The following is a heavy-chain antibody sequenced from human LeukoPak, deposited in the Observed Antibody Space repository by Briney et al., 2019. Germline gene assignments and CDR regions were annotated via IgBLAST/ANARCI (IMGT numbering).Heavy chain of an antibody. CDR1: GFTFSSYW. D-gene: IGHD6-13*01. CDR2: IWYDGSNK. V-gene: IGHV3-33*08. CDR3: AREHSSSWYTNWFDP. J-gene: IGHJ5*02. Sequence: AGGSLRLSCAASGFTFSSYWMHWVRQAPGKGLEWVAVIWYDGSNKYYADSVKGRFTISRDNSKNTLYLQMNSLRAEDTAVYYCAREHSSSWYTNWFDPWGQGTLVTVSS.